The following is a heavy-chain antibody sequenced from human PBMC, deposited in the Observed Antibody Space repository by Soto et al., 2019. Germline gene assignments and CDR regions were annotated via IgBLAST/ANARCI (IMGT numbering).Heavy chain of an antibody. D-gene: IGHD6-13*01. CDR2: ISGSGGST. CDR1: GFTFSSYA. CDR3: AKNPYSSSWYRGGAYNWFDP. V-gene: IGHV3-23*01. J-gene: IGHJ5*02. Sequence: GGSLRLSCAASGFTFSSYAMSWVRQAPGKGLEWVSAISGSGGSTYYADSVKGRFTISRDNSKNTLYLQMNSLRAEDTAVYYCAKNPYSSSWYRGGAYNWFDPWGQGTLVTVSS.